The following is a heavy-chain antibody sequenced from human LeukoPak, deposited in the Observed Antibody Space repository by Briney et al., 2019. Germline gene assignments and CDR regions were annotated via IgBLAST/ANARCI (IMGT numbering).Heavy chain of an antibody. J-gene: IGHJ4*02. Sequence: PGGSLRLSCAASGFTFSSYAMSWVRQAPGKGLEWVSAISGSGGSTYYADSVKGWFTISRDNSKNTLYLQMNSLRAEDTAVYYCAKAPYSNTDFDYWGQGTLVTVSS. CDR3: AKAPYSNTDFDY. V-gene: IGHV3-23*01. CDR2: ISGSGGST. CDR1: GFTFSSYA. D-gene: IGHD6-13*01.